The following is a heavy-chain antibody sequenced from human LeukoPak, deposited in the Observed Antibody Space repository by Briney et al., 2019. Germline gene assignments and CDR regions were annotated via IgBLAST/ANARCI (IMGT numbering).Heavy chain of an antibody. D-gene: IGHD6-13*01. CDR2: INHSGST. Sequence: SETLSLTCAVYGGSFSGYYWSWIRQPPGKGLEWIGEINHSGSTNYNPSLKSRVTISVDTSKNQFSLKLSSVTAADTAVYYCARRRSSWYSRDWFDPWGQGTLVTVSS. CDR1: GGSFSGYY. J-gene: IGHJ5*02. V-gene: IGHV4-34*01. CDR3: ARRRSSWYSRDWFDP.